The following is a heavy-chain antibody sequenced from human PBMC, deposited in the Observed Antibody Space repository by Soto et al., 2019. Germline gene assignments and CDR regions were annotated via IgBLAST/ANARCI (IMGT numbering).Heavy chain of an antibody. D-gene: IGHD2-8*02. V-gene: IGHV4-61*05. Sequence: SQTLSLTCTVSGGSISSSSYYWGWIRQPPGKGLEWIGYIYYSGSTNYNPSPKSRVTISVDTSKNQFSLKLSSVTAADTAVYYCARGLGWWRYYYYYGMDVCGEGTTVTVSS. CDR3: ARGLGWWRYYYYYGMDV. J-gene: IGHJ6*02. CDR2: IYYSGST. CDR1: GGSISSSSYY.